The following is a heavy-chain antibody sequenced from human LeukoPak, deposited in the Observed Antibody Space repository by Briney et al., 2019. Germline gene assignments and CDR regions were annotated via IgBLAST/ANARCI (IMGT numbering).Heavy chain of an antibody. CDR1: GGSFSGYY. J-gene: IGHJ4*02. V-gene: IGHV4-34*01. D-gene: IGHD3-22*01. CDR3: ASGYYDRRSYY. CDR2: INHSGST. Sequence: SETLSLTCAVYGGSFSGYYWSWIRQPPGKGLEWIGEINHSGSTNYNPSLKSRVTVSVDTSKNQFSLKLSSVTAADTAVYYCASGYYDRRSYYWGQGTLVTVSS.